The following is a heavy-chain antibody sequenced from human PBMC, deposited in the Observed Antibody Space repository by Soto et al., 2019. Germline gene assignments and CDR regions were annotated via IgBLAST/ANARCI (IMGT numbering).Heavy chain of an antibody. J-gene: IGHJ4*02. CDR2: ISGGGDDT. V-gene: IGHV3-23*01. D-gene: IGHD3-16*02. CDR3: AKDDGSYDYVWASYHNEN. CDR1: GFTFSSYG. Sequence: GGSLRLSCAASGFTFSSYGMSWVRQAPGKGLEWVSTISGGGDDTYYADSVKGRFTISRDHPKNTLYLEMNGLRAEDTAVYYCAKDDGSYDYVWASYHNENWGQGTLGTVSS.